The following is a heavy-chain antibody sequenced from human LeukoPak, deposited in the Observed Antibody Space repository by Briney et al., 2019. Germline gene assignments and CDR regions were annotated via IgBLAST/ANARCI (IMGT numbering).Heavy chain of an antibody. Sequence: PGGSLRLSCAASGFTFSSYWMSWVRQAPGKGLEWVAVISYDGSNKYYADSVKGRFTISRDNSKNTLYLQMNSLRAEDTAVYYCAKVRARYYYYGMDVWGQGTTVTVSS. CDR2: ISYDGSNK. CDR3: AKVRARYYYYGMDV. V-gene: IGHV3-30*18. J-gene: IGHJ6*02. CDR1: GFTFSSYW.